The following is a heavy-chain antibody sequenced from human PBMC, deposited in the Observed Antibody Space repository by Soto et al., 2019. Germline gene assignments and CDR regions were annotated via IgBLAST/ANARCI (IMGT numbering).Heavy chain of an antibody. CDR3: VRSSSNWGPDY. CDR2: IWYDGRNK. J-gene: IGHJ4*02. CDR1: GFTFSNYG. D-gene: IGHD7-27*01. V-gene: IGHV3-33*01. Sequence: QVQLVESGGGVVQPGRSLRLSCAASGFTFSNYGMHWVRQAPGKGLEWVAVIWYDGRNKYYEDSLKGRFTISRDNSKNTLYLQMNSLRVEDTAVYYCVRSSSNWGPDYWGQGTLVTVS.